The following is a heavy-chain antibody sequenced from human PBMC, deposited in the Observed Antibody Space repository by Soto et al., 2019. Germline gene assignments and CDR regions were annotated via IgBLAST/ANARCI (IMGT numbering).Heavy chain of an antibody. V-gene: IGHV4-34*01. Sequence: SETLSLTCAVYGGSFSAYFWTWIRQPPGQGLEWLGEINHSGCTNFNPSLKSRLTISMDTSKNQFSLQLNSVTAADTAVYYCTACIGGYYSGFDYWGQGTLVTVSS. D-gene: IGHD2-15*01. CDR2: INHSGCT. CDR1: GGSFSAYF. J-gene: IGHJ4*02. CDR3: TACIGGYYSGFDY.